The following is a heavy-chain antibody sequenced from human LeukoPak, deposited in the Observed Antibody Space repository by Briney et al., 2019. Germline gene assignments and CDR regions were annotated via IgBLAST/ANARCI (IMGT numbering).Heavy chain of an antibody. Sequence: ASQTLSLTCTVSGGSISSGGYYWSWIRQHPGKGLEWIGYIYYSGSTYYNPSLKSRVTISVDTSKNQFSLKLSSVTAADTAVYYCALLVVVPAAFDYWGQGTLVTVYS. J-gene: IGHJ4*02. CDR2: IYYSGST. V-gene: IGHV4-31*03. CDR3: ALLVVVPAAFDY. D-gene: IGHD2-2*01. CDR1: GGSISSGGYY.